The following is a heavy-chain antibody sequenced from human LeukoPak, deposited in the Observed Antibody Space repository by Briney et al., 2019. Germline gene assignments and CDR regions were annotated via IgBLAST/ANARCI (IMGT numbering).Heavy chain of an antibody. Sequence: GASVNVSCKASGYTFTSYDINWVRQATGQGLEWMGWMNPNSGNTGYAQKFQGRVTMTRNTSISTAYMELSSLRSEDTAVYYCARPDVLRYFDWLLYYWGQGTLVTVSS. J-gene: IGHJ4*02. CDR3: ARPDVLRYFDWLLYY. D-gene: IGHD3-9*01. V-gene: IGHV1-8*01. CDR2: MNPNSGNT. CDR1: GYTFTSYD.